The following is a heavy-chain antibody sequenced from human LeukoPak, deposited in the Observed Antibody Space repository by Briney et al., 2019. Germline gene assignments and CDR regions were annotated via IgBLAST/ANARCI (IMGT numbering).Heavy chain of an antibody. V-gene: IGHV1-46*01. D-gene: IGHD3-22*01. J-gene: IGHJ4*02. CDR1: GYTFTSYY. CDR2: INPSGGST. Sequence: ASVKVSCKASGYTFTSYYMHWVRQAPGQGLEWMGIINPSGGSTSYAQKFQGRVTMTRDTSTSTVYMELSSLRSEDTAVYYCARDSGYYYDSSDYYIDYWGQGTLVTVSS. CDR3: ARDSGYYYDSSDYYIDY.